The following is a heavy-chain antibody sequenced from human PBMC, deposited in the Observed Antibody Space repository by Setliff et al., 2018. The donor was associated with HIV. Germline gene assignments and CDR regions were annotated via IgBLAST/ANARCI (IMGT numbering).Heavy chain of an antibody. CDR3: ARGFDYAQRPPLYYFDY. V-gene: IGHV4-39*07. D-gene: IGHD2-2*01. J-gene: IGHJ4*02. CDR2: IYYSGST. Sequence: SETLSLTCILSGGSISTSNYYWGWIRQPPGKGLEWIGSIYYSGSTYYNPSLRSRVTISLDTSKNQFSLKLSSVTAADTAVYYCARGFDYAQRPPLYYFDYWGQGTLVTVSS. CDR1: GGSISTSNYY.